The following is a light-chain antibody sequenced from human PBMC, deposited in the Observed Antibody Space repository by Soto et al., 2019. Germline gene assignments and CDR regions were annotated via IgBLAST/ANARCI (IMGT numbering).Light chain of an antibody. J-gene: IGLJ2*01. Sequence: QSVLTQPPSVTGTPGQRVTFSCSGSSSNIGSNPVSWYQQFPGTAPKLLIYSNNQRPSGVPDRFSGSKSGTSASLAISGLQSEDEADYYCAAWDDSLNGVVFGGGTKLTVL. CDR1: SSNIGSNP. CDR2: SNN. CDR3: AAWDDSLNGVV. V-gene: IGLV1-44*01.